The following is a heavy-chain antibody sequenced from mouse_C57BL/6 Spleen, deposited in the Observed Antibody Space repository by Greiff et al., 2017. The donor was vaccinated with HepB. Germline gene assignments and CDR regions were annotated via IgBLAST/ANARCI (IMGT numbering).Heavy chain of an antibody. V-gene: IGHV1-50*01. CDR2: IDPSDSYT. CDR1: GYTFTSYW. CDR3: ARRGAAQAHY. J-gene: IGHJ2*01. Sequence: QVQLQQPGAELVKPGASVKLSCKASGYTFTSYWMQWVKQRPGQGLEWIGEIDPSDSYTNYNQKFKGKATLTVDTSSSTAYMQLSSLTSEDSAVYYCARRGAAQAHYWGQGTTLTVSS. D-gene: IGHD3-2*02.